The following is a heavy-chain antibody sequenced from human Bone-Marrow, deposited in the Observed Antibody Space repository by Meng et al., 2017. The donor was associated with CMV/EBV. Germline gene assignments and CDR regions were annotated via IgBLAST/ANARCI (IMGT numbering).Heavy chain of an antibody. Sequence: SETLSLTCTVSGGSISSSSYYWGWIRQPPGKGLEWIGSIYYSGSTYYNPSLKSRVTISVDTSKNQFSLKLSSVTAADTAVYYCARHIRLEETYYDFWSGYFREEIDYCGQGTLVTVSS. CDR1: GGSISSSSYY. V-gene: IGHV4-39*01. D-gene: IGHD3-3*01. CDR2: IYYSGST. J-gene: IGHJ4*02. CDR3: ARHIRLEETYYDFWSGYFREEIDY.